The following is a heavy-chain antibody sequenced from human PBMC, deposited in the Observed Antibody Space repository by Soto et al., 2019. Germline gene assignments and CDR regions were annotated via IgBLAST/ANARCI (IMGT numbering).Heavy chain of an antibody. Sequence: ASVKVSCKASGYTFTRYGIGWARQAPGQGLEWMGWINTYNGNTNYAQNVQGRVTLTTDISTSTAYMELRSLRSNDTAIYYCAMVDVYVTPSPQDVWGQGTTVTVS. CDR1: GYTFTRYG. D-gene: IGHD3-16*01. J-gene: IGHJ6*02. V-gene: IGHV1-18*01. CDR2: INTYNGNT. CDR3: AMVDVYVTPSPQDV.